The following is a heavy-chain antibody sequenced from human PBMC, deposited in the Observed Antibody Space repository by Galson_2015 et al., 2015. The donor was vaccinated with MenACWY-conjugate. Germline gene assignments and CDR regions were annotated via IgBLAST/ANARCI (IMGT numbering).Heavy chain of an antibody. CDR2: FDPKDGET. Sequence: QSGAEVKMPGSSVTVSCKVSGYFLSKISMHWVRQAPGKGPEWMGGFDPKDGETIYAQNFQGRVTMTEDISTDIAYMELSSLTYEDTAVYYCATGLWYAFDIWGQGTMVSVSS. V-gene: IGHV1-24*01. J-gene: IGHJ3*02. CDR1: GYFLSKIS. CDR3: ATGLWYAFDI. D-gene: IGHD2-8*02.